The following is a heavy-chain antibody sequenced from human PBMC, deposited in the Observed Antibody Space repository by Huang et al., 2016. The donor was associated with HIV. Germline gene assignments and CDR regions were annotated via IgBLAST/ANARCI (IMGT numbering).Heavy chain of an antibody. D-gene: IGHD6-19*01. Sequence: QLQLQESGSRLVRPSETLSLTCAVSGGSIISSGYSWSWIRPPPGKGLEVIGYIYHSGTASYNPSLKSRVTMSVDTSKDRFSLKLTSVTAADTAVYYCARDLYSSGWHAFDTWGQGTMVTVSS. V-gene: IGHV4-30-2*01. CDR2: IYHSGTA. CDR3: ARDLYSSGWHAFDT. J-gene: IGHJ3*02. CDR1: GGSIISSGYS.